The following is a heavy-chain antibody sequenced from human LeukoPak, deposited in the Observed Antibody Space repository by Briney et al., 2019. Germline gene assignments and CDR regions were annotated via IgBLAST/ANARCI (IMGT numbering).Heavy chain of an antibody. CDR3: ARDAPGYDSPGWFDP. CDR1: GGSISSGSYY. D-gene: IGHD5-12*01. Sequence: PSQTLSLTCTVSGGSISSGSYYWSWIRQPAGRGLEWIGRIYTSGSTNYNPSLKSRVTISVDTSKNQFSLKLSSVTAADTAVYYCARDAPGYDSPGWFDPWGQGTLVTVSS. J-gene: IGHJ5*02. CDR2: IYTSGST. V-gene: IGHV4-61*02.